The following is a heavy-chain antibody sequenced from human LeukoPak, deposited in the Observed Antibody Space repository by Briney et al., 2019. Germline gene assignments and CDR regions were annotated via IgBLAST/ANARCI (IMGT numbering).Heavy chain of an antibody. CDR2: INPSGGST. J-gene: IGHJ3*02. V-gene: IGHV1-46*01. D-gene: IGHD5-12*01. CDR3: ARGVHYSGYDDAFDI. CDR1: GYTFTYKY. Sequence: ASVKVSCKASGYTFTYKYMHWVRQAPGQGLEWMGRINPSGGSTSYAQKFQGRVTMTRDTSTSTVYMELSRLRSDDTAVYYCARGVHYSGYDDAFDIWGQGTMVTVSS.